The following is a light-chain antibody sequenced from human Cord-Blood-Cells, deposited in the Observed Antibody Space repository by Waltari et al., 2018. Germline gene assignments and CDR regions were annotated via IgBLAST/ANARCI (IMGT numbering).Light chain of an antibody. J-gene: IGKJ2*01. Sequence: DIVMTQSPDSLAVSLCERATINCKSSQSVLYSSNNKNYLAWYQQKPGQPPKLLIYWASTRESGVTDRFSGRGSGTDFTLTVSSLQVEDVAVYYCQQYYSTPYTFGQGTKLEIK. V-gene: IGKV4-1*01. CDR3: QQYYSTPYT. CDR2: WAS. CDR1: QSVLYSSNNKNY.